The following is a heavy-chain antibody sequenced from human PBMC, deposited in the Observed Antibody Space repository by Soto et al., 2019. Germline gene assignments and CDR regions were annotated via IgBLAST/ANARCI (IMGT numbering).Heavy chain of an antibody. CDR2: IYYSGST. D-gene: IGHD3-22*01. J-gene: IGHJ6*02. CDR1: GGSISSSSYY. CDR3: ARDRQYYYDSSGYSRYYYYYGMDV. Sequence: SETLSLTCTVSGGSISSSSYYWGWIRQPPGRGLEWIGSIYYSGSTYYNPSLKSRVTISVDTSKNQFSLKLSSVTAADTAVYYCARDRQYYYDSSGYSRYYYYYGMDVWGQGIMVTVSS. V-gene: IGHV4-39*02.